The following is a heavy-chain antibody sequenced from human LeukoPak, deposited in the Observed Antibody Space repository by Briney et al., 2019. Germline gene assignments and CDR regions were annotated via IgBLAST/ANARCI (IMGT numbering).Heavy chain of an antibody. CDR2: IYSGGST. V-gene: IGHV3-66*01. Sequence: GGSLRLSCAASGFTVSSNYMSWVRQAPGKGLEWVSVIYSGGSTYYADSVKGRFTISRDNSKNTLYPQMNSLRAEDTAVYYCALSGYYYYYMDVWGKGTTVTISS. CDR1: GFTVSSNY. J-gene: IGHJ6*03. D-gene: IGHD3-9*01. CDR3: ALSGYYYYYMDV.